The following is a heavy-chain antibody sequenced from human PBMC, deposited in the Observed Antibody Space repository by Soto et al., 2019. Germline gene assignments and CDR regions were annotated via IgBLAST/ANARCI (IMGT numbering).Heavy chain of an antibody. CDR2: ISWNDVK. V-gene: IGHV2-5*01. CDR3: AHRRDVDIIAFDI. CDR1: GFSLITSGVG. D-gene: IGHD5-12*01. Sequence: SGPTLVNPTQTLTLTCTLSGFSLITSGVGVGWIRQPPGKALEWLALISWNDVKRYNPSLKTRLTVTKVRSRDQVVLTMTNVDPVDTATYYCAHRRDVDIIAFDIWGQGTMVTVSS. J-gene: IGHJ3*02.